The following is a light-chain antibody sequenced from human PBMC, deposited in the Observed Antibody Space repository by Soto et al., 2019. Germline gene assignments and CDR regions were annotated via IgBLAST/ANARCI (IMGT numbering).Light chain of an antibody. V-gene: IGLV2-14*01. CDR2: EVT. Sequence: QSALTQPASVSGSPGQSITISRTGTSSDVGSGYNYVSWYQQHPGKAPKLMIYEVTNRPSGVSNRFSGSKSGNTASLTISGLQAEDEADYYCSSYTTSSTTVFGGGTKVTVL. J-gene: IGLJ3*02. CDR1: SSDVGSGYNY. CDR3: SSYTTSSTTV.